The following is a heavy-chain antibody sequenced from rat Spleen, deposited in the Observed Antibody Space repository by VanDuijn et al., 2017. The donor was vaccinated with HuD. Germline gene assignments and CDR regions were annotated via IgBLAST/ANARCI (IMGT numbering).Heavy chain of an antibody. CDR1: GFTFSDYY. CDR2: ISYDGGST. CDR3: TTFGVDYVMDA. Sequence: EVQLVESGGGLVQPGRSLKLSCAASGFTFSDYYMAWVRQAPTKGLEWVASISYDGGSTYYRDSVKGRFTISRDNAKSSLYLQMDSLRSEDTATYYCTTFGVDYVMDAWGQGASVTVSS. D-gene: IGHD4-3*01. J-gene: IGHJ4*01. V-gene: IGHV5-20*01.